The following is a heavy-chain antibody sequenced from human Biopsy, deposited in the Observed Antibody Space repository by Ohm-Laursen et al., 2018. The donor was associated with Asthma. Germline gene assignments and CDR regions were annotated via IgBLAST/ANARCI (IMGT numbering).Heavy chain of an antibody. D-gene: IGHD5-12*01. CDR2: LIPVLGTP. CDR3: ARGYSDTNRIVYYYSGMEV. V-gene: IGHV1-69*13. J-gene: IGHJ6*02. CDR1: GDSFSNYA. Sequence: GATVKISCKASGDSFSNYAISWVRQAPGQGLEWMGGLIPVLGTPDHAQMFEGRVTITADESTSTAYLELTSLRFEDTAVYYCARGYSDTNRIVYYYSGMEVWGQGTTVTVSS.